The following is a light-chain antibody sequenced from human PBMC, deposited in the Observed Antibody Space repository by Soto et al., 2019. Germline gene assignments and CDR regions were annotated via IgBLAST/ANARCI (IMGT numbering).Light chain of an antibody. CDR2: EVS. Sequence: QSVLTQPPSASGSPGQSVTISCTGTSSDVGKYDYVSWFQHHPGKAPKLMIYEVSNRPSGISNRFSGSKSGNTASLTISGLQPEDEADYYCSSYTSSNTYVFGTGTKVTVL. CDR1: SSDVGKYDY. V-gene: IGLV2-14*01. J-gene: IGLJ1*01. CDR3: SSYTSSNTYV.